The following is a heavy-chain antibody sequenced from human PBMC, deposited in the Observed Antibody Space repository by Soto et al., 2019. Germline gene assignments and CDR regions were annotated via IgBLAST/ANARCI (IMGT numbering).Heavy chain of an antibody. J-gene: IGHJ4*02. Sequence: PGGSLRLSCAASGFTFSSYGMHWVRQAPGKGLEWVGRIKSKTEGGATDYAAPVKDRFTISRDDSKNTLYLQMNSLKVEDTAVYYCTTDSTSCVSSTCYAEYYFDYWGQGTPVTVSS. CDR2: IKSKTEGGAT. CDR3: TTDSTSCVSSTCYAEYYFDY. D-gene: IGHD2-2*01. V-gene: IGHV3-15*07. CDR1: GFTFSSYG.